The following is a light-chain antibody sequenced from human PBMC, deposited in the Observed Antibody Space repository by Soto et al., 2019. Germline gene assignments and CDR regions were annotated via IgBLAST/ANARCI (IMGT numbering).Light chain of an antibody. CDR2: GAS. V-gene: IGKV3-15*01. CDR3: QQYNNWPPWT. CDR1: QSVSSN. J-gene: IGKJ3*01. Sequence: EIVMTQSPDTLSVSPEERATLSCRASQSVSSNLAWYQQKPGQAPRRLIYGASTRATGIPARFSGSGSGTEFTLTISSLQAEDFAVYYCQQYNNWPPWTFGPGTKVDIK.